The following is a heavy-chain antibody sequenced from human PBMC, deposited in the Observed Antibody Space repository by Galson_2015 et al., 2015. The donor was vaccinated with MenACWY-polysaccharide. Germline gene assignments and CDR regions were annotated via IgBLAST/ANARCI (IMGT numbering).Heavy chain of an antibody. V-gene: IGHV1-8*01. CDR2: MNPNRGNT. CDR3: ARGGKYYYDSSGYFNWFDP. CDR1: GYTFSSYA. J-gene: IGHJ5*02. D-gene: IGHD3-22*01. Sequence: SCKASGYTFSSYAINWVRQTPGPGLAWMGWMNPNRGNTGYAQKFQGRVTMTRNTSISIAYMELSSLRSEDTAVYYCARGGKYYYDSSGYFNWFDPWGQGTLATVAS.